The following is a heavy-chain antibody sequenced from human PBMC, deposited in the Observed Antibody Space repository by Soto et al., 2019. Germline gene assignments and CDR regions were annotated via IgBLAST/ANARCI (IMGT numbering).Heavy chain of an antibody. CDR3: ARAGDDAFDI. CDR1: GGSISSYY. J-gene: IGHJ3*02. V-gene: IGHV4-59*08. CDR2: IYYSGST. Sequence: SETLSLTCTVSGGSISSYYWSWIRQPPGKGLEWFGYIYYSGSTNYNPSLKSRVTISVDTSKNQFSLKLSSVTAADTAVYYCARAGDDAFDIWGQGTMVTVSS. D-gene: IGHD7-27*01.